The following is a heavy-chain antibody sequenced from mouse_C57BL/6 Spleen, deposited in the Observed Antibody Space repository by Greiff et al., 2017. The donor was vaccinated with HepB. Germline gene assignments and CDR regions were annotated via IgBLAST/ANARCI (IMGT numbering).Heavy chain of an antibody. J-gene: IGHJ4*01. CDR1: GYAFTNYL. Sequence: VQLQQSGAELVRPGTSVKVSCKASGYAFTNYLIEWVKQRPGQGLEWIGVINPGSGGTNYNEKFKGKATLTADKSSSTAYMQLSSLTSEDSAVYFCARGLSYAMDYWGQRTSVTVSS. V-gene: IGHV1-54*01. CDR3: ARGLSYAMDY. D-gene: IGHD1-1*02. CDR2: INPGSGGT.